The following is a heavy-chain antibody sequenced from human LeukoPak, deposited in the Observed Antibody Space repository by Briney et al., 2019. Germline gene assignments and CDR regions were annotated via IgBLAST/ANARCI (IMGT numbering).Heavy chain of an antibody. CDR2: ISSSSSYI. Sequence: GGSLRLSCAAPGFTFSSYSMNWVRQAPGKGLEWVSSISSSSSYIYYADSVKGRFTISRDNAKNSLYLQMNSLRAEDTAVYYCARDSEMATITAFDYWGQGTLVTVSS. CDR3: ARDSEMATITAFDY. J-gene: IGHJ4*02. D-gene: IGHD5-24*01. CDR1: GFTFSSYS. V-gene: IGHV3-21*01.